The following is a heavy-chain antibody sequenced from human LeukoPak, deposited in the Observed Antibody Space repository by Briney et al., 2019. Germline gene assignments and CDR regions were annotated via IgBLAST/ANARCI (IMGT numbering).Heavy chain of an antibody. J-gene: IGHJ2*01. CDR2: IYYSGST. V-gene: IGHV4-59*01. CDR1: GGSISSYY. CDR3: ARGTGGWYFDL. D-gene: IGHD1/OR15-1a*01. Sequence: SETLSLTCTVSGGSISSYYWSWIRQPPGKGLEWIGYIYYSGSTNYNPSLKGRVTISIDTSKTQFSLKLTSVTAADTAVYYCARGTGGWYFDLWGRGTLVTVSS.